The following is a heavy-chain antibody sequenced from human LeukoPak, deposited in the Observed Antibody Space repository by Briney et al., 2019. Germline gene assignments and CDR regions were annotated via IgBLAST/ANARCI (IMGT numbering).Heavy chain of an antibody. CDR3: AREDSGSYYYYYYYMDV. J-gene: IGHJ6*03. CDR2: IYHSGST. D-gene: IGHD1-26*01. CDR1: GGSISSSSYY. Sequence: SETLSLTCTVSGGSISSSSYYWGWIRQPPGKGLEWIGSIYHSGSTYYNPSLKSRVTISVDTSKNQFSLKLSSVTAADTAVYYCAREDSGSYYYYYYYMDVWGKGTTVTVSS. V-gene: IGHV4-39*07.